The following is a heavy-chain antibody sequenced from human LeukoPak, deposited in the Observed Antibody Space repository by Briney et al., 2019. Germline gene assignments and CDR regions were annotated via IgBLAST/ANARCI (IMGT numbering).Heavy chain of an antibody. J-gene: IGHJ3*02. CDR1: GYTFTSYD. D-gene: IGHD6-13*01. V-gene: IGHV1-8*01. CDR2: MNPNSGNT. Sequence: ASVKVSCKASGYTFTSYDINWVRQATGQGLEWMGWMNPNSGNTGYAQKFQGRVTITRDTSASTAYMELSSLRSEDTAVYYCARGRGRSKVAAAVSDAFDIWGQGTMVTVSS. CDR3: ARGRGRSKVAAAVSDAFDI.